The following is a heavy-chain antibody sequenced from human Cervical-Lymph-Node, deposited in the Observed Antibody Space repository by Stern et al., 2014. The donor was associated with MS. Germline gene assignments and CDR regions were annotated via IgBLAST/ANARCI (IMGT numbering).Heavy chain of an antibody. V-gene: IGHV1-2*02. CDR2: IHPNSGDP. Sequence: VQLVESGAEVKKPGASVKVSCKASGYSFTGYFLHWVRQAPGQGLGWMGWIHPNSGDPNYAQKFHGRVPMARDSSSSTAYMELSSLRSDDTAVYYCARDGRSSYGSGSYYSSGYWGQGTLVTVSS. D-gene: IGHD3-10*01. J-gene: IGHJ4*02. CDR1: GYSFTGYF. CDR3: ARDGRSSYGSGSYYSSGY.